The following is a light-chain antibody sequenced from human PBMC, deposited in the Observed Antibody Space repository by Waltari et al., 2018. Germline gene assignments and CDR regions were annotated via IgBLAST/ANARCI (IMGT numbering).Light chain of an antibody. J-gene: IGKJ2*01. CDR3: QQSYITQYT. CDR2: AAS. V-gene: IGKV1-39*01. Sequence: IQMTQAPSSLSAAVGDRVTITCRASQSISSYLNCYQQKPGKAPKLLIYAASSLQSGVPSRFCGSVSGTDFTLTVSSLQPADFATYYCQQSYITQYTFGQGTKLEIK. CDR1: QSISSY.